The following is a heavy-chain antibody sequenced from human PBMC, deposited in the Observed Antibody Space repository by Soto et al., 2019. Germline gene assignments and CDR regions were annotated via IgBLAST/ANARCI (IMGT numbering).Heavy chain of an antibody. D-gene: IGHD3-10*01. J-gene: IGHJ6*02. V-gene: IGHV4-34*01. Sequence: PSETLSLTCAVYGGSFSGYYWSWIRQPPGKGLEWIGEINHSGSTNYNPSLKSRVTISVDTSKNQFSLKLSSVTAADTAVYYCARDRWFGDAGLYGMDVWGQGTTVTVSS. CDR1: GGSFSGYY. CDR3: ARDRWFGDAGLYGMDV. CDR2: INHSGST.